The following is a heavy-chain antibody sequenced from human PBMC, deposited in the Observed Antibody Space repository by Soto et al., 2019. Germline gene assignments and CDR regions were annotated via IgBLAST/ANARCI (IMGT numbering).Heavy chain of an antibody. CDR3: DKRDINMIVVVNTGGAFDL. CDR1: GFTFSSYA. D-gene: IGHD3-22*01. J-gene: IGHJ3*01. V-gene: IGHV3-23*01. Sequence: GGSLRLSCAASGFTFSSYAMSWVRQAPGKGLEWVSAISGSGGSTYYADSVKGRFTISRDNSKNTLYLQMNSLRAEDTAVYYCDKRDINMIVVVNTGGAFDLWGQGTMVTVSS. CDR2: ISGSGGST.